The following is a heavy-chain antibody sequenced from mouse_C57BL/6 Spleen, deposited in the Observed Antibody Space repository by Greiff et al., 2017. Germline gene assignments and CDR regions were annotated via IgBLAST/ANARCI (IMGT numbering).Heavy chain of an antibody. Sequence: DVMLVESGGGLVKPGGSLKLSCAASGFTFSSYAMSWVRQTPEKRLEWVATISDGGSYTYYPDNVKGRFTISRDNAKNNLYLQMSHLKYEDTAMYYCARALYYDYDAWFAYWGQGTLVTVSA. CDR2: ISDGGSYT. J-gene: IGHJ3*01. V-gene: IGHV5-4*03. CDR1: GFTFSSYA. CDR3: ARALYYDYDAWFAY. D-gene: IGHD2-4*01.